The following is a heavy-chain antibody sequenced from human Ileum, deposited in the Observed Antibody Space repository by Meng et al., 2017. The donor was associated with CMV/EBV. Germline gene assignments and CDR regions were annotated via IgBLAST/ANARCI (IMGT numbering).Heavy chain of an antibody. CDR3: ANLRFLEWLSHVGMDV. CDR2: IYYSGST. V-gene: IGHV4-39*01. Sequence: GSLRLSCTVSGGSISSSSYYWGWIRQPPGKGLEWIGSIYYSGSTYYNPSLKSRVTISVDTSKNQFSLKLSSVTAADTAVYYCANLRFLEWLSHVGMDVWGQGTTVTVSS. D-gene: IGHD3-3*01. CDR1: GGSISSSSYY. J-gene: IGHJ6*02.